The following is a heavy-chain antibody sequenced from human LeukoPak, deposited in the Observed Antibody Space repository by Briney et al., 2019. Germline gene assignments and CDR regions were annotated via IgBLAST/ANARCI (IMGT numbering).Heavy chain of an antibody. D-gene: IGHD2-2*01. CDR2: ISGSGAGT. V-gene: IGHV3-23*01. Sequence: GRSLRLSCAASGITFSSYAMSWVRQAPGKGLEWVSVISGSGAGTYYTDSVKGRFTISRDNSKNTLYLQMNSLRAEDTAVYYCAKDRGEVPARGWFDPWGQGTLVTVSS. J-gene: IGHJ5*02. CDR3: AKDRGEVPARGWFDP. CDR1: GITFSSYA.